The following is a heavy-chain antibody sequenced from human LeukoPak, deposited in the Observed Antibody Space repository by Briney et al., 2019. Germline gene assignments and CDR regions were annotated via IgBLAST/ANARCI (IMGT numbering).Heavy chain of an antibody. V-gene: IGHV1-8*03. Sequence: ASVKVSCKASGYTFTSYDINWVRQATGQGLEWMGWMNPNSGNTGYAQKFQGRATITRNTSKSTAYMELSSLRSEDTAVYYCARWTHDWFDPWGQGTLVTVSS. D-gene: IGHD3/OR15-3a*01. CDR1: GYTFTSYD. J-gene: IGHJ5*02. CDR3: ARWTHDWFDP. CDR2: MNPNSGNT.